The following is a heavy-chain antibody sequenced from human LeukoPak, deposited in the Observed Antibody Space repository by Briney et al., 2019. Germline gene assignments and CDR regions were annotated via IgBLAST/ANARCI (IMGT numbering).Heavy chain of an antibody. V-gene: IGHV3-23*01. Sequence: GGSLRLSCAASGFAFSSHAMCWVRQAPGKGLEWVSSIDISGGSTYYADSAEGRFTISRDNSKNTLYLQMNGLRVEDTALYYCANEVRPNDYWGQGPLVTVSS. J-gene: IGHJ4*02. CDR2: IDISGGST. CDR3: ANEVRPNDY. CDR1: GFAFSSHA. D-gene: IGHD6-6*01.